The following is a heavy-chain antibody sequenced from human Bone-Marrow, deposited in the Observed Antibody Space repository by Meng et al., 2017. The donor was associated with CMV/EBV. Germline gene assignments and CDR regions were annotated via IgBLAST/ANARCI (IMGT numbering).Heavy chain of an antibody. D-gene: IGHD1-26*01. CDR1: GDSVSSDSAA. Sequence: SETLSLTCAISGDSVSSDSAAWQWIRQSPSRGLEWLGRTYYRSKWGTDYGVSVKSRITITSDTSKNQFSLHLNSVTPEDTAVYYCARAVGAGKGWFDPWGQGTLVTGFS. CDR2: TYYRSKWGT. CDR3: ARAVGAGKGWFDP. V-gene: IGHV6-1*01. J-gene: IGHJ5*02.